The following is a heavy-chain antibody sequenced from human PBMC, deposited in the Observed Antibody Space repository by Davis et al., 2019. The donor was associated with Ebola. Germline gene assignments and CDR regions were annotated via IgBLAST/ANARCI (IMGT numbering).Heavy chain of an antibody. CDR1: GFTFSSYE. Sequence: PAGSLRLSCAASGFTFSSYEMNWVCQAPGKGLEWVSYISSSGSTIYYADSVKGRFTISRDNAKNSLYLQMNSLRAEDTAVYYCASTTYYYDSSGSWGDYWGKGTLVTVSS. D-gene: IGHD3-22*01. V-gene: IGHV3-48*03. J-gene: IGHJ4*02. CDR3: ASTTYYYDSSGSWGDY. CDR2: ISSSGSTI.